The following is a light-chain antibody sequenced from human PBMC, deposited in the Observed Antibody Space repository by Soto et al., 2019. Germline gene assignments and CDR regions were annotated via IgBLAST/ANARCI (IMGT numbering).Light chain of an antibody. CDR1: QHISTW. V-gene: IGKV1-27*01. CDR3: QNYTSAPRT. CDR2: AAS. J-gene: IGKJ1*01. Sequence: DIQRTRSTSTVSASVGARVSIXCRASQHISTWLTWYQQKPGTVPKLLIYAASTLQSGVPSRFSGSGSGTDFTLTISSLQHEVVATYSYQNYTSAPRTFGQGTKVDI.